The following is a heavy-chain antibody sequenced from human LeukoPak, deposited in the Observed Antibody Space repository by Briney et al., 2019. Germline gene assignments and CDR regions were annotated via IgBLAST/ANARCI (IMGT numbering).Heavy chain of an antibody. CDR3: ARDRYSSGWFPFDY. V-gene: IGHV4-38-2*02. CDR2: IYHSGST. Sequence: SETLSLTCTVSGYSISSGYYWGWIRQPPGKGLEWIGSIYHSGSTYYNPSLKSRVTISVDTSKNQFSLKLSSVTAADTAVYYCARDRYSSGWFPFDYWGQGTLVTVSS. J-gene: IGHJ4*02. D-gene: IGHD6-19*01. CDR1: GYSISSGYY.